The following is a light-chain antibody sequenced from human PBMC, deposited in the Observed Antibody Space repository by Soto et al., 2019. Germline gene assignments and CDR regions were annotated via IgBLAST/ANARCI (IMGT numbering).Light chain of an antibody. J-gene: IGKJ1*01. CDR3: QQRSGWPRT. CDR2: DAS. CDR1: QSVSNY. Sequence: IVLTQSPATLSLSPWERATLSCRTSQSVSNYLAWYQQKPGQAPRLLMYDASNRATGIPARFSGSGSGTDFTLTISSLEPEDFALYYCQQRSGWPRTFGQGTKVDIK. V-gene: IGKV3-11*01.